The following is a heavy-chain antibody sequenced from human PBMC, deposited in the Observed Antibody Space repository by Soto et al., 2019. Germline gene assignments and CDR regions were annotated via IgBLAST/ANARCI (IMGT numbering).Heavy chain of an antibody. D-gene: IGHD5-12*01. CDR2: IYHSGST. CDR3: ARRRGFPYYYGMDV. CDR1: GGSISSGGYS. V-gene: IGHV4-30-2*01. Sequence: QLQLQESGSGLVKPSQTLSLTGAVSGGSISSGGYSWSWIRQPPGKGLEWIGYIYHSGSTYYNPSLKRRVTILVDRSEKQFSLKLSSVTAADTAVYYCARRRGFPYYYGMDVWGQGTTVTVSS. J-gene: IGHJ6*02.